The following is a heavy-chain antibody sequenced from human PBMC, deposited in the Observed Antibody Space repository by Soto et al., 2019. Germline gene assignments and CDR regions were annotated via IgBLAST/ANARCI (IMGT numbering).Heavy chain of an antibody. V-gene: IGHV1-69*06. CDR2: IITIFDTT. Sequence: QVQLVQSGAEVKRPGSSVKVSCKASGGTFSSYAISWVRQAPGQGLEWMGGIITIFDTTNYAQKFQYRVTTTAHKSTTTHYMDPSSLTSEDTPVYYCARGRIRHAPVAGHRGENHYYCYGMDVCGQVTTVTASS. CDR1: GGTFSSYA. J-gene: IGHJ6*02. CDR3: ARGRIRHAPVAGHRGENHYYCYGMDV. D-gene: IGHD6-19*01.